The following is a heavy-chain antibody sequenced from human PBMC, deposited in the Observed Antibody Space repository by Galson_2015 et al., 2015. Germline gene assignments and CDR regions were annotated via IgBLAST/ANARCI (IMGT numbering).Heavy chain of an antibody. CDR1: GFTVSTNY. CDR3: ARDPWRGSYKVFYFDY. V-gene: IGHV3-48*02. CDR2: ISSSSATI. D-gene: IGHD1-26*01. Sequence: SLRLSCAASGFTVSTNYMTWVRQAPGKGLEWVSYISSSSATIYYADSVKGRFTISRDNAKNSLYLQMNSLRDEDTAVYYCARDPWRGSYKVFYFDYWGQGTLVTVSS. J-gene: IGHJ4*02.